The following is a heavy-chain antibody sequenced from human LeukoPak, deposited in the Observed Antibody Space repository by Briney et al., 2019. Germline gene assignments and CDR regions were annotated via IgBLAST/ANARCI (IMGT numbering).Heavy chain of an antibody. CDR2: IYTSGST. V-gene: IGHV4-61*02. D-gene: IGHD6-19*01. J-gene: IGHJ5*02. Sequence: SETLSLTCTVSGGSISSGTYYWNWIRQPAGKGLEWIGRIYTSGSTNYNPSLKSRVTISLDTSKNQFSLKLSSVTAADTAVYYCARHVRKRGIAVAGTPGWFDPWGQGTLVTVSS. CDR3: ARHVRKRGIAVAGTPGWFDP. CDR1: GGSISSGTYY.